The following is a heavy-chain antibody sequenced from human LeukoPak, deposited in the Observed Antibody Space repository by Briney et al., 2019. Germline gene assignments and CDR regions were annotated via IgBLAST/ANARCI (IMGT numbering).Heavy chain of an antibody. CDR2: IWYDASNS. V-gene: IGHV3-33*01. D-gene: IGHD2-21*01. Sequence: PGGSLRLSCVASGLSFSDHGMHWVRQAPGKGLEWVAVIWYDASNSYYADSVKGRFTISRDNSKNTLYLQMNSLRAEDTAVYFCARDKGIDDYYYYGLDVWGQGTTVTVSS. CDR3: ARDKGIDDYYYYGLDV. J-gene: IGHJ6*02. CDR1: GLSFSDHG.